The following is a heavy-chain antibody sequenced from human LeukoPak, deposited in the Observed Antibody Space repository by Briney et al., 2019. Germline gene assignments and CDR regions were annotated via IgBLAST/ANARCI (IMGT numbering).Heavy chain of an antibody. J-gene: IGHJ4*02. D-gene: IGHD4/OR15-4a*01. CDR1: GFSFRDYY. Sequence: PGGSLRLSCVAPGFSFRDYYFSWVRQAPGQGLEWLSFISASGNIIHYEDSVKGRFTISRDDAKNSVFLQMDSLRTEDTALYYCARHMVITPFDSWGQGTLVTVSS. V-gene: IGHV3-11*01. CDR2: ISASGNII. CDR3: ARHMVITPFDS.